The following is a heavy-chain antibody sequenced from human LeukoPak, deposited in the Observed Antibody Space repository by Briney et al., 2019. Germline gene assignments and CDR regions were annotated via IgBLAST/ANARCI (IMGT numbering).Heavy chain of an antibody. CDR3: VRAVGESDYGLHGY. V-gene: IGHV3-30*04. J-gene: IGHJ4*02. CDR1: GFTFSSYA. D-gene: IGHD4-17*01. CDR2: ISYDGSNK. Sequence: PGGSLRLSCAASGFTFSSYAMHWVRQAPGKGLEWVAVISYDGSNKYYADSVKGRFTISRDNSKNTLYLQMNSLRAEDTAVYYCVRAVGESDYGLHGYWGQGTLVTVSS.